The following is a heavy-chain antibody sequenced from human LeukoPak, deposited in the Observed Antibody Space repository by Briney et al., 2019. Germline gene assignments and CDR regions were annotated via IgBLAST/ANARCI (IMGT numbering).Heavy chain of an antibody. V-gene: IGHV3-64*01. D-gene: IGHD3-22*01. CDR1: GFTFSSYA. J-gene: IGHJ4*02. CDR2: ISSNGGRR. Sequence: GGSLRLSCAASGFTFSSYAMHWVRQAPGKGLEYVSAISSNGGRRYYANSVKGRFTISRDNSKNTLYLQMGSLRAEDMAVYYCARVSRLGAWRYYDSSGYSLFDYWGQGTLVTVSS. CDR3: ARVSRLGAWRYYDSSGYSLFDY.